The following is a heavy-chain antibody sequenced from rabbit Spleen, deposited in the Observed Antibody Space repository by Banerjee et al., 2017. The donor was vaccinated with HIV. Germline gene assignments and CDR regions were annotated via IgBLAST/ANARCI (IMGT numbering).Heavy chain of an antibody. Sequence: VESGGDLVKPGASLTLTCTASGVSFSFNNYMCWVRQAPGKGLEWIASTYTGDGSTYYANWAKGRFTISKTSSTTVDLKMTSLTAADTATYFCARSPIDDSYGRSFSLWGPGTLVTVS. D-gene: IGHD6-1*01. CDR2: TYTGDGST. V-gene: IGHV1S40*01. CDR1: GVSFSFNNY. J-gene: IGHJ4*01. CDR3: ARSPIDDSYGRSFSL.